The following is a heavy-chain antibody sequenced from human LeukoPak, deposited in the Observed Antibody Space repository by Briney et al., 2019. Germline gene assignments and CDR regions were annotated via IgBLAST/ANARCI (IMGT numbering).Heavy chain of an antibody. CDR1: GGPISSYY. Sequence: SSETLSLTCTVSGGPISSYYWSWIRQPAGKGLEWIGRIYTSGSTNYNPSLKSRVTMSVDTSKNQFSLKLSSVTAADTAVYYCARGVEESSSWYKEGNWFDPWGQGTLVTVSS. CDR2: IYTSGST. D-gene: IGHD6-13*01. CDR3: ARGVEESSSWYKEGNWFDP. J-gene: IGHJ5*02. V-gene: IGHV4-4*07.